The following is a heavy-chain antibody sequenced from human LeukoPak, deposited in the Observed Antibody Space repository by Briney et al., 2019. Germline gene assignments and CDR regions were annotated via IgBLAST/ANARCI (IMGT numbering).Heavy chain of an antibody. CDR2: IYYSGST. V-gene: IGHV4-39*07. CDR1: GGSISSSSYY. J-gene: IGHJ3*02. D-gene: IGHD6-13*01. Sequence: MASETLSLTCTVSGGSISSSSYYWGWIRQPPGKGLEWIGSIYYSGSTYYNPSLKSRVTISVDTSKNQFSLKLSSVTAADTAVYYCARGSSWYRAFDIWGQGTMVTVSS. CDR3: ARGSSWYRAFDI.